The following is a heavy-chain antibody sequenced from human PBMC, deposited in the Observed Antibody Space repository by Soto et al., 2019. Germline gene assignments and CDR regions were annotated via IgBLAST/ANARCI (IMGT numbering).Heavy chain of an antibody. V-gene: IGHV4-30-2*01. J-gene: IGHJ6*02. Sequence: SETLSLTCAVSGGSISSGGYSWSWIRQPPGKGLEWIGYIYHSGSTYYNPSLKSRVTISVDRSKNQFSLKLSSVTAADTAVYYCARTQPVGGMDVWGQGTTVTV. CDR2: IYHSGST. CDR3: ARTQPVGGMDV. D-gene: IGHD6-6*01. CDR1: GGSISSGGYS.